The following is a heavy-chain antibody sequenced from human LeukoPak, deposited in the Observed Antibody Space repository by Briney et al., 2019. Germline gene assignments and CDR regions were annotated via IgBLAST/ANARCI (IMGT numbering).Heavy chain of an antibody. J-gene: IGHJ4*02. D-gene: IGHD2-8*02. CDR2: VYSGDNT. CDR3: ARDREPGTSASRFDY. V-gene: IGHV3-53*01. Sequence: GGSLRLSCAASGFTVSDNYMSWVRQAPGKGLEWVSVVYSGDNTYYADSVKGRFTISRDNSKNTLYLQMNSLRAEDTAVYYCARDREPGTSASRFDYWGQGTLVTVSS. CDR1: GFTVSDNY.